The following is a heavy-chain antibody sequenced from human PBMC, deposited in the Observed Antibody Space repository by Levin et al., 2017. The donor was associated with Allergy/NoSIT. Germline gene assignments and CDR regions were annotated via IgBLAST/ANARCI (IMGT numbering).Heavy chain of an antibody. CDR2: ISYDGSNK. CDR1: GFTFSSYG. CDR3: AKEVSRNWNAGRNDAFDI. D-gene: IGHD1-1*01. J-gene: IGHJ3*02. V-gene: IGHV3-30*18. Sequence: GGSLRLSCAASGFTFSSYGMHWVRQAPGKGLEWVAVISYDGSNKYYADSVKGRFTISRDNSKNTLYLQMNSLRAEDTAVYYCAKEVSRNWNAGRNDAFDIWGQGTMVTVSS.